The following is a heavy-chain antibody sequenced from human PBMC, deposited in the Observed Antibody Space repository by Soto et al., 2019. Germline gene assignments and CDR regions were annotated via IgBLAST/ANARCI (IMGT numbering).Heavy chain of an antibody. CDR2: ISSSSSNI. V-gene: IGHV3-21*01. J-gene: IGHJ6*03. D-gene: IGHD2-15*01. Sequence: EVQLVESGGGLVKPGGSLRLSCAASGFTFISYSMNWVRQAPGKGLEWVSSISSSSSNIYYADSVKGRFTISSDNAKNLLYLQMNSLRAEDTVVYYCARGYCSGGSSYLGGSYYYMLVWGKGTTVTVCS. CDR3: ARGYCSGGSSYLGGSYYYMLV. CDR1: GFTFISYS.